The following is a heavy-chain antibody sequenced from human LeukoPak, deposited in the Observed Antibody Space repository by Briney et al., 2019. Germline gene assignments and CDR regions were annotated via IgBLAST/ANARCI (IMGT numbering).Heavy chain of an antibody. J-gene: IGHJ4*02. D-gene: IGHD6-19*01. CDR1: GGSISGSSYY. CDR3: ARFSGYSSGWLRTLYFDY. V-gene: IGHV4-39*01. Sequence: SETLSLTCTVSGGSISGSSYYWGWIRQPPGKGLEWIGSIYYSGSTYYNPSLKSRVTISVDTSKNQFSLKLSSVTAADTAVYYCARFSGYSSGWLRTLYFDYWGQGTLVTVSS. CDR2: IYYSGST.